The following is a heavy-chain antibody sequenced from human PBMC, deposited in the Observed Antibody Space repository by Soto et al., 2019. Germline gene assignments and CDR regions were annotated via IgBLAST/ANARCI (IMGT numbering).Heavy chain of an antibody. J-gene: IGHJ6*02. D-gene: IGHD3-22*01. CDR1: GFTFSSYG. CDR3: ARDITMIVVVPGPVDYYYGMDV. CDR2: IWYDGSNK. Sequence: PGGPLRLSCAASGFTFSSYGIHWVRQAPGKGLEWVAVIWYDGSNKYYADSVKGRFTISRDNSKNTLYLQMNSLRAEDTAVYYCARDITMIVVVPGPVDYYYGMDVWGQRTTVTVSS. V-gene: IGHV3-33*01.